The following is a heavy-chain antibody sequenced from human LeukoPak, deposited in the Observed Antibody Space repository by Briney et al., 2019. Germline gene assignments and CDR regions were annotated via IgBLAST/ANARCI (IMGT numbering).Heavy chain of an antibody. CDR2: IYYSGST. V-gene: IGHV4-59*01. CDR1: GGSISSYY. J-gene: IGHJ3*02. CDR3: ARTDSSGYYFKSRDPLDAFDI. Sequence: SETLSLTCTVSGGSISSYYWSWIRQPPGKGLEWIGYIYYSGSTNYNPSLKSRVTISVDTSKNQFSLKLSSVTAADTAAYYCARTDSSGYYFKSRDPLDAFDIWGQGTMVTVSS. D-gene: IGHD3-22*01.